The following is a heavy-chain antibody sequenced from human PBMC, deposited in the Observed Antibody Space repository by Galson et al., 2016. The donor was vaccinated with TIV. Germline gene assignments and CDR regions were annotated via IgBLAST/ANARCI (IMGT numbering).Heavy chain of an antibody. CDR1: GFTISKWA. Sequence: SLRLSCAASGFTISKWAINWVRQAPGKGLEWVSGISGGGSRYYADSVKGRFTISKDNFKNMVYLQMNSLRAEDTAVYYCAKPNFGYLNSFDPWGQGTLVTVSS. V-gene: IGHV3-23*01. J-gene: IGHJ5*02. D-gene: IGHD3-10*01. CDR3: AKPNFGYLNSFDP. CDR2: ISGGGSR.